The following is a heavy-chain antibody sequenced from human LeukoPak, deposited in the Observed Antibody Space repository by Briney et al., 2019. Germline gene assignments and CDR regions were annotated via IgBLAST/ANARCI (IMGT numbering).Heavy chain of an antibody. J-gene: IGHJ4*02. CDR2: ISGSGGST. Sequence: PGGSLRLSCAASGFTFSSYAMSWVRQAPGKGLEWVTAISGSGGSTYYADSVKGRFTISRDNSKNTLYLQVNSLRAEDTAVYYCAKDISVVTPNYYFDYWGQGTLVTVSS. CDR1: GFTFSSYA. CDR3: AKDISVVTPNYYFDY. V-gene: IGHV3-23*01. D-gene: IGHD2-15*01.